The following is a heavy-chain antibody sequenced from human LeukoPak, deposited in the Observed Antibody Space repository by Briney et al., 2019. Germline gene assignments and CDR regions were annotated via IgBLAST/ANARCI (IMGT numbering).Heavy chain of an antibody. Sequence: GRSLRLSCAASGFTFDDYAMHWVRQAPGKGLEWVSGISWNSGSIGYADSVKGRFTISRDNAKNSLYLQMNSLRAEDTALYYCAKADGYGDHVNFDYWGQGTLVTVSS. D-gene: IGHD4-17*01. V-gene: IGHV3-9*01. CDR2: ISWNSGSI. CDR1: GFTFDDYA. CDR3: AKADGYGDHVNFDY. J-gene: IGHJ4*02.